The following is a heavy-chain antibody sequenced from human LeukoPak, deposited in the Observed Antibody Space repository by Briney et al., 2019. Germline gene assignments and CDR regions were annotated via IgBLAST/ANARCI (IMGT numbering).Heavy chain of an antibody. CDR3: ATQSYYYDSSGYYTT. Sequence: GGSLRLSCAASGFTFSRCWMNWVRQAPGKGLEGVASIKQDGTEKFYADSVKGRFTISRDNGKNSLYLQMSSLRAEDTAIYYCATQSYYYDSSGYYTTWGQGTLVTVSS. CDR1: GFTFSRCW. J-gene: IGHJ5*02. CDR2: IKQDGTEK. D-gene: IGHD3-22*01. V-gene: IGHV3-7*01.